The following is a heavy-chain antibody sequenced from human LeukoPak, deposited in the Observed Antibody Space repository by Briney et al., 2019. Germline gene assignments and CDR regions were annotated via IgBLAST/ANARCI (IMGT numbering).Heavy chain of an antibody. Sequence: ASVKVSCKASGYTFTSYDINWVRQATGQGLEWMGWMNPSSGNTGYAQKFQGRVTMTRNTSISTAYMELSSLRSEDPAVYYCATYGYGAGRWVPDYWGQGNPVTAPS. CDR3: ATYGYGAGRWVPDY. J-gene: IGHJ4*02. CDR1: GYTFTSYD. CDR2: MNPSSGNT. D-gene: IGHD4-17*01. V-gene: IGHV1-8*01.